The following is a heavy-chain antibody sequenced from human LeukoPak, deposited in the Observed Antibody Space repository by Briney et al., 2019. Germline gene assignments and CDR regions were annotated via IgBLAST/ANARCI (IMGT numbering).Heavy chain of an antibody. D-gene: IGHD3-16*01. J-gene: IGHJ3*01. Sequence: ASVKVSCKASGHSFNAYYIHWVRQAPGQGLQWMGRIDPNSGDTKYTQKFQGRVSMTRDPSISTAYMELSRLTSDDTAVYYCATFTAPRNAFDLWGQGTMVTVSS. CDR3: ATFTAPRNAFDL. CDR2: IDPNSGDT. CDR1: GHSFNAYY. V-gene: IGHV1-2*06.